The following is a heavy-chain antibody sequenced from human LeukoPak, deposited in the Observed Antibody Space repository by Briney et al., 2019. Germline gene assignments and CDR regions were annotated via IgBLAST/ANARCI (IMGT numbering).Heavy chain of an antibody. CDR3: AREGSSFDY. CDR1: GLTFSSYW. J-gene: IGHJ4*02. Sequence: GGSLRLSCAASGLTFSSYWMYWVRQVPGKGLVWVSRINSDGSSTSYADSVKGRFTISRDNAKNTLFLQMNSLRAEDTAVYYCAREGSSFDYWGQGNLVTVSP. CDR2: INSDGSST. V-gene: IGHV3-74*01. D-gene: IGHD6-19*01.